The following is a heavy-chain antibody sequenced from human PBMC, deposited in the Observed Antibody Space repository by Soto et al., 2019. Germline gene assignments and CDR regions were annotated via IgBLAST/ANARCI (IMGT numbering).Heavy chain of an antibody. J-gene: IGHJ3*02. CDR3: ARRYGSRDAFDI. D-gene: IGHD4-17*01. CDR1: GFTFDDYA. CDR2: ISWNSGSI. Sequence: GGSLRLSCAASGFTFDDYAMHWVRQAPGKGLEWVSGISWNSGSIDYADSVKGRFTISRDNAKNSLYLQMNSLRAEDTAVYYCARRYGSRDAFDIWGQGTMVTVSS. V-gene: IGHV3-9*01.